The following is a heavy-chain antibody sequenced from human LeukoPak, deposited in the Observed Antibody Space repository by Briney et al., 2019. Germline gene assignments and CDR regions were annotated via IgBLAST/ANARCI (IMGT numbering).Heavy chain of an antibody. V-gene: IGHV1-2*02. D-gene: IGHD6-25*01. J-gene: IGHJ4*02. CDR1: GYTFTGYL. CDR3: ARDLSTSATWELDY. CDR2: INPNSGGT. Sequence: ASVKVSCKASGYTFTGYLIHWVRQAPGQGLEYMGWINPNSGGTKYAQKFQGRVTMTRDTSTSTASTEVSRLRSDDTAVYFCARDLSTSATWELDYWGQGTLVTVSS.